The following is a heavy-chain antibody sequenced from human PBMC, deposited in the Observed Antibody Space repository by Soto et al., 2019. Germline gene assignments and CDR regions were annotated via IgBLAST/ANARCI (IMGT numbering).Heavy chain of an antibody. D-gene: IGHD6-19*01. Sequence: VESGGVLVQPGGSLRLSCVASGFTFESHWMHWVRQAPGEGLVWVSRIKTDGYAAAYADSVKGRFTISRDNTKNIVYLQMNSLRAEDMAVYFCVRESGVAADCWGQGALVTVSS. CDR2: IKTDGYAA. CDR1: GFTFESHW. CDR3: VRESGVAADC. V-gene: IGHV3-74*01. J-gene: IGHJ4*02.